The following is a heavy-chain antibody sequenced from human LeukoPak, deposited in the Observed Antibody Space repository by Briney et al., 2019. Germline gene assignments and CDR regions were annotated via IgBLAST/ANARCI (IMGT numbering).Heavy chain of an antibody. J-gene: IGHJ4*02. D-gene: IGHD2-21*02. Sequence: SETLSLTCTVSGYSISSGYYWGWIRQPPGKGLEWIGSIYHSGSTYYNPSLKSRVTISVGTSKNQFSLKLSSVTAADTAVYYCARSGGTYCGGDCEYYFDYWGQGTLVTVSS. CDR3: ARSGGTYCGGDCEYYFDY. CDR2: IYHSGST. V-gene: IGHV4-38-2*02. CDR1: GYSISSGYY.